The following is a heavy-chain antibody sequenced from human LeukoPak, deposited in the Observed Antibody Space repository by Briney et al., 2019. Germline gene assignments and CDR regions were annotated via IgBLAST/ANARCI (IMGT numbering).Heavy chain of an antibody. CDR3: ARDWGVGGRPGYMDV. J-gene: IGHJ6*03. CDR2: IYYSGST. CDR1: GGSISSSSYY. D-gene: IGHD6-6*01. Sequence: SETLSLTCTVSGGSISSSSYYWGWIRQPPGKGLEWIGSIYYSGSTYYNPSLKSRVTILVDTSKNQVSLKLSSVTAADTAVYFCARDWGVGGRPGYMDVWGKGTTVTVSS. V-gene: IGHV4-39*07.